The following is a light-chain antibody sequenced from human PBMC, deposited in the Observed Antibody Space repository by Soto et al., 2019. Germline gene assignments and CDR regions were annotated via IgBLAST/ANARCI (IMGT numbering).Light chain of an antibody. J-gene: IGKJ1*01. Sequence: EIVLTQSPGTLSLSPGERATLSCRASQSISSSHLAWYQQKPGQAPRLLIYGASSRATGFPDRFSGSGSGTDFTLTISRLEPEDFAVYYCQQYGSSPPWTFGQGTKVEIE. CDR3: QQYGSSPPWT. CDR1: QSISSSH. CDR2: GAS. V-gene: IGKV3-20*01.